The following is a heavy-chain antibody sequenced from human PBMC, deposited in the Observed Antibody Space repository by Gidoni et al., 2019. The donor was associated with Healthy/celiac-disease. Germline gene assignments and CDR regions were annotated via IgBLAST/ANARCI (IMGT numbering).Heavy chain of an antibody. Sequence: EVQLVESGGGLVQPGRSLRLSCAASGFTFDDYAMHWVRQAPGKGLEWVSGISWNSGSIGYADSVKGRFTISRDNAKNSLYLQMNSLRAEDTALYYCAKDDVMDVWGQGTTVTVSS. J-gene: IGHJ6*02. CDR3: AKDDVMDV. CDR1: GFTFDDYA. V-gene: IGHV3-9*01. CDR2: ISWNSGSI.